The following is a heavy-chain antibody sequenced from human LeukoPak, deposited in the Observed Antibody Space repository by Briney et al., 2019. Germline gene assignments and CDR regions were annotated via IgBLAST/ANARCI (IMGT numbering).Heavy chain of an antibody. CDR2: IYDSGTT. CDR1: GGSTSSNY. J-gene: IGHJ4*02. V-gene: IGHV4-59*01. CDR3: ARSTGGWSYFDH. Sequence: SETLSLTCTVSGGSTSSNYWSWIRQPPGKGLEWIGYIYDSGTTDYHPSHKTRATISEDMSKNQFSLKVRSVTAADTAVYYCARSTGGWSYFDHWGQGILVTVSP. D-gene: IGHD6-19*01.